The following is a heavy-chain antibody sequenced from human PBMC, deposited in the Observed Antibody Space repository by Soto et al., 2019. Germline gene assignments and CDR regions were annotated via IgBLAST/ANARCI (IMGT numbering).Heavy chain of an antibody. CDR1: GGSVRSGSYY. Sequence: SETLSLTCSVSGGSVRSGSYYWTWIRQPPGKGLEWIGYIYQSGTTNYNASLKSRVTISIDTSKNQFFLKLNSVTAADTAVYYCARDSSGRHDYWGQGTLVTVLL. V-gene: IGHV4-61*01. CDR3: ARDSSGRHDY. J-gene: IGHJ4*02. CDR2: IYQSGTT. D-gene: IGHD3-22*01.